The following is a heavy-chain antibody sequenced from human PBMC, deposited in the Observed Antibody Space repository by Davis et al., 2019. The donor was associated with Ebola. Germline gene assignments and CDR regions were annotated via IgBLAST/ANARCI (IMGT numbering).Heavy chain of an antibody. CDR2: IYYSGST. V-gene: IGHV4-59*01. J-gene: IGHJ4*02. Sequence: PSETLSLTYTVSGGSISGYYWGWVRQPPGKGLEWIGYIYYSGSTSYNPSLQTRVTMSVDTSKNQFSLRLTSVTAADTAIYYCAREGTGYWGQGILVTVSS. CDR1: GGSISGYY. CDR3: AREGTGY. D-gene: IGHD2-15*01.